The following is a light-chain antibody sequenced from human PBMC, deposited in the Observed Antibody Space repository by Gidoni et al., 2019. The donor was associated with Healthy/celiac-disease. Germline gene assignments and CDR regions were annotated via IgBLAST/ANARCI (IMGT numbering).Light chain of an antibody. CDR1: SSDVGGYNY. CDR3: CSYAGSYAVV. V-gene: IGLV2-11*01. Sequence: QSALTQPRSVSGSPGQSVTISCTGTSSDVGGYNYVSWYQKHPGKAPKLMIYDVSKRPSGVPDRFSGSKSGNTASLTISGLQAEDEADYYGCSYAGSYAVVFGGGTKLTVL. J-gene: IGLJ2*01. CDR2: DVS.